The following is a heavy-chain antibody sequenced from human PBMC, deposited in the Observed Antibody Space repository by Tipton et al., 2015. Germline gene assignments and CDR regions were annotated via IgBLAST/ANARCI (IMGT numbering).Heavy chain of an antibody. D-gene: IGHD3-10*01. CDR2: IYYSGST. CDR3: ARSDVERNTVFVFEI. J-gene: IGHJ3*02. V-gene: IGHV4-61*01. Sequence: LRLSCAVSGYSISSGYYWGWIRQPPGKGLEWIGYIYYSGSTNYNPSLKSRVTISVDTSNKQISLNLSSVTAADTAVYYCARSDVERNTVFVFEIWGPGTMVTVSS. CDR1: GYSISSGYY.